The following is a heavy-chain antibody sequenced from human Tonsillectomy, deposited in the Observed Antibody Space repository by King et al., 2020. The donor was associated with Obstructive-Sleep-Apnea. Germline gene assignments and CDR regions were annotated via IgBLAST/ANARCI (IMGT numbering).Heavy chain of an antibody. J-gene: IGHJ6*02. CDR1: GFTFRSYA. Sequence: VQLVESGGGVVQPGRSLRLSCAASGFTFRSYAMHWVRQAPGKGLEWVAVLSYDGSNTYYADSVKGRFTISRDNSKNSLYLQMNSLRAEDTAVYYCATGNGRWDLGYGMDVWGQGTTVTVSS. CDR3: ATGNGRWDLGYGMDV. V-gene: IGHV3-30*04. D-gene: IGHD3-16*01. CDR2: LSYDGSNT.